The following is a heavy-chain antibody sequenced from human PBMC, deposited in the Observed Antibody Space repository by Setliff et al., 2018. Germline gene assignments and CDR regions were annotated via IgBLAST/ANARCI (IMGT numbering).Heavy chain of an antibody. CDR2: MNPNSGNT. J-gene: IGHJ3*01. Sequence: ASVKVSCKASGYTFTSYDINWVRQATGQGLEWMGWMNPNSGNTGYAQKFQGRVTITRNTSISTAYMELSSLRSDDTAVYYCARDRGHCSSTACYPYIPGLDVWGQGTMVTVSS. V-gene: IGHV1-8*03. CDR1: GYTFTSYD. D-gene: IGHD2-2*01. CDR3: ARDRGHCSSTACYPYIPGLDV.